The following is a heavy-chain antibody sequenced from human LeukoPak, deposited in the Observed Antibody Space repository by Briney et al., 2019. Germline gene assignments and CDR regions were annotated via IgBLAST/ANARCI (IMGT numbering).Heavy chain of an antibody. CDR3: ARESLESKLANYFYDSSGFSNIDY. Sequence: GGSLRLSCTASGFTFNSYAMSWVRQAPGKGLEWVSTINVAGDHPYYADSVKGRFTISRDNSKGTLFLEVTSLTAEDTAVYYCARESLESKLANYFYDSSGFSNIDYWGQGTLVTVSS. J-gene: IGHJ4*02. CDR1: GFTFNSYA. D-gene: IGHD3-22*01. V-gene: IGHV3-23*01. CDR2: INVAGDHP.